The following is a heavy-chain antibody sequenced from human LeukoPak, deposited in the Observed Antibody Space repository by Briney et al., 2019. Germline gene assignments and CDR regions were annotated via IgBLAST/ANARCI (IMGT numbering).Heavy chain of an antibody. CDR3: ARGEHIVVVTAHDAFDI. D-gene: IGHD2-21*02. J-gene: IGHJ3*02. Sequence: SSVKVSCKASGGTFSSYAISWLRQAPGQGLEWMGRIIPIFGTAHYALKFQGRVTITTDESTSRAYMELSSLRSEDTAVYYCARGEHIVVVTAHDAFDIWGQGTMVTVSS. CDR2: IIPIFGTA. CDR1: GGTFSSYA. V-gene: IGHV1-69*05.